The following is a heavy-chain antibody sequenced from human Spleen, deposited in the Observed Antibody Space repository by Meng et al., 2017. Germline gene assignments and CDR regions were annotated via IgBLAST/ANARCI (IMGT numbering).Heavy chain of an antibody. J-gene: IGHJ4*02. Sequence: VQRPESGPGLVQPSATLSLPCSVAGCSISSSNWWSWVRQPPGKGLEWIGEIYHSGSTNYNPSLKSRVTISVDKSKNQFSLKLSSVTAADTAVYYCATSFWSGYSYWGQGTLSPSPQ. D-gene: IGHD3-3*01. CDR1: GCSISSSNW. CDR2: IYHSGST. V-gene: IGHV4-4*02. CDR3: ATSFWSGYSY.